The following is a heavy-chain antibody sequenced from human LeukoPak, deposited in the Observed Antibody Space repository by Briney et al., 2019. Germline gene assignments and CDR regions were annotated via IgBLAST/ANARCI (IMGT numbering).Heavy chain of an antibody. J-gene: IGHJ4*02. V-gene: IGHV1-8*01. Sequence: ASVKVPCKASGYTFTSYDINWVRQATGQGLEWMGWMNPNSGNTGYAQKFQGRVTMTRNTSISTAYMELSSLRSEDTAVYYCARANRDTMVRGVVKYYFDYWGQGTLVTVSS. CDR3: ARANRDTMVRGVVKYYFDY. CDR2: MNPNSGNT. D-gene: IGHD3-10*01. CDR1: GYTFTSYD.